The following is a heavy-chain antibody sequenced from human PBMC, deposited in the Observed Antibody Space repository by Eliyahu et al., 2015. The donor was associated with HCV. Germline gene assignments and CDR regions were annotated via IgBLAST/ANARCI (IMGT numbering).Heavy chain of an antibody. CDR1: GFTFTSSA. CDR2: IVVGXSNT. V-gene: IGHV1-58*01. Sequence: QMQLVQSGPEVKKPGTSVKVSCKASGFTFTSSAVQWVRQARGQRLXWIGWIVVGXSNTNYAQKFQKRVXITRDMSTSTAYMELSSLRTEDTAVYYCAATVMAAAGQVYYGMDVWGQGTTVTVSS. J-gene: IGHJ6*02. CDR3: AATVMAAAGQVYYGMDV. D-gene: IGHD6-13*01.